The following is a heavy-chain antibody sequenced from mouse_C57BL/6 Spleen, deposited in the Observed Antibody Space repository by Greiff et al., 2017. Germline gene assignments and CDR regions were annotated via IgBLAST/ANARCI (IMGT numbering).Heavy chain of an antibody. CDR1: GYTFTSYW. V-gene: IGHV1-59*01. J-gene: IGHJ2*01. Sequence: QVQLQQPGAELVRPGTSVKLSCKASGYTFTSYWMHWVKQRPGQGLEWIGVIDPSDSYTNYNQKFKGKATLTVDTSSSTAYMQLSSLTSEDSAVYYCARGWYYGSSPYYFDYWGQGTTLTVSS. CDR2: IDPSDSYT. D-gene: IGHD1-1*01. CDR3: ARGWYYGSSPYYFDY.